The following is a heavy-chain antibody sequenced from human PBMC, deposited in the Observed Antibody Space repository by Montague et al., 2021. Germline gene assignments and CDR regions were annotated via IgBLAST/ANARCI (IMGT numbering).Heavy chain of an antibody. Sequence: SETLSLTCAVYGGPFSGHYWSWIRQPPGKGLEWIGEINHSGSTNYNPSLKSRVTMSVDTSKNQFSLNPSSVTAADTAVYYCARYLHTSKYSGSHYLSRQYGMDVWGQGTTVPVSS. CDR2: INHSGST. CDR1: GGPFSGHY. CDR3: ARYLHTSKYSGSHYLSRQYGMDV. V-gene: IGHV4-34*01. D-gene: IGHD1-26*01. J-gene: IGHJ6*02.